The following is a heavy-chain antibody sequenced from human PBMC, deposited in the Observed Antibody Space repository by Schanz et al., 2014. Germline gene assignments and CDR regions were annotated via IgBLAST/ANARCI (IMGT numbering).Heavy chain of an antibody. D-gene: IGHD3-3*01. Sequence: EVQLVESGGGLVQPGGSLRLSCAASGFSFSNYWMHWVRQGPGSGLVWVSHINNAGSDTTYADSVKGRFTISRDNSKNTVYLQMNSLGAKDTAIYYCAKEVRIVLRDWLPTPDFDYRGQGTLVTVSS. CDR2: INNAGSDT. V-gene: IGHV3-74*01. J-gene: IGHJ4*02. CDR3: AKEVRIVLRDWLPTPDFDY. CDR1: GFSFSNYW.